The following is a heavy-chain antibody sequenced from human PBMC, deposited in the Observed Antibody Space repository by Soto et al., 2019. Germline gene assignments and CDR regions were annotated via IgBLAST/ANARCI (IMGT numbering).Heavy chain of an antibody. Sequence: QVQLVESGGGVVQPGRSLRLSCAASGFTFSTYGMHWVRQAPGKGLEWVAVIWYDGSNKDYADSVKGRFTISRDNSKNTLYVQMNSLRAEDTAVYYCARVYYGDYGMDVWGQGTTVTVSS. CDR2: IWYDGSNK. CDR3: ARVYYGDYGMDV. D-gene: IGHD3-3*01. V-gene: IGHV3-33*01. CDR1: GFTFSTYG. J-gene: IGHJ6*02.